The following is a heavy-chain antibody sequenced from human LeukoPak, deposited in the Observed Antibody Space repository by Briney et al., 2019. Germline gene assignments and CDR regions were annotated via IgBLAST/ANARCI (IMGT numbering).Heavy chain of an antibody. CDR2: ISSNGGST. V-gene: IGHV3-64*01. Sequence: GGSLRLSCAASGFPFSSYSMHWVRQAPGKGLEYVSAISSNGGSTSYANSVKGRFTISRDNSKNTLYLQMGSLRAEDMAVYYCARSSIVVVSILDYWGQGTLVTVSS. CDR1: GFPFSSYS. J-gene: IGHJ4*02. CDR3: ARSSIVVVSILDY. D-gene: IGHD2-2*01.